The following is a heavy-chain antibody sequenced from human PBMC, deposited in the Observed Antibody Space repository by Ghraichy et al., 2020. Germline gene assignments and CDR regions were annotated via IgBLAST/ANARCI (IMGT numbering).Heavy chain of an antibody. CDR1: GYSISSGHY. V-gene: IGHV4-38-2*01. CDR3: ARMYYYGSGASYYFDN. Sequence: SQTLSLTCAVSGYSISSGHYWGWIRQPPGKGLEWIGRMYHRGSTYYNPSLKSRVTLSVDTSKNQLSLNLSSVTAAETAVYYCARMYYYGSGASYYFDNWGQGTLVTVSS. J-gene: IGHJ4*02. CDR2: MYHRGST. D-gene: IGHD3-10*01.